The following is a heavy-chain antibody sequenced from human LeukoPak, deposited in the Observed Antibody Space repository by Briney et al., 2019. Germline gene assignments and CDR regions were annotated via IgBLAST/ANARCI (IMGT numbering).Heavy chain of an antibody. D-gene: IGHD3-22*01. Sequence: NPGGSLRLSCAASGFTFSGYVISWVRQAPGKGPQWVADISGSGGSTFYADSVKGRFTISRDNSKNTLYLHTNSLRAEDTAIYYCAVRDYDSGGSEVFDKWGQGTMVTVSS. CDR1: GFTFSGYV. CDR2: ISGSGGST. J-gene: IGHJ3*02. V-gene: IGHV3-23*01. CDR3: AVRDYDSGGSEVFDK.